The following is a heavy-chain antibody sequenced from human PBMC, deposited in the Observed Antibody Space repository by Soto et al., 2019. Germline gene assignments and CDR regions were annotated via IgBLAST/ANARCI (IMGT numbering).Heavy chain of an antibody. D-gene: IGHD2-15*01. CDR2: TRNKPNSYTT. CDR1: GFTFSDHY. V-gene: IGHV3-72*01. CDR3: RPVVVATGFDY. J-gene: IGHJ4*02. Sequence: EVQLVESGGGLVQPGGSLRLSCAASGFTFSDHYMDWVRQAPGKGLEWLGRTRNKPNSYTTEYAASVKGRFTISIDDSKNSLYLQMNSLKTEDTAVYYCRPVVVATGFDYWGQGTLVTVSS.